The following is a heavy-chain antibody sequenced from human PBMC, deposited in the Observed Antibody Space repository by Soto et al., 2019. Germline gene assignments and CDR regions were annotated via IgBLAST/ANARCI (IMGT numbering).Heavy chain of an antibody. V-gene: IGHV4-59*01. CDR1: GGSISPYY. CDR2: IYSSGST. D-gene: IGHD5-18*01. CDR3: ARDHPHSYGVYYFDY. Sequence: SETLSLTCTVSGGSISPYYWTWVRQPPGKGLEWIGYIYSSGSTHYNPSLQSRVTISADTSKNQVSLKVNSVTAADTAVYYCARDHPHSYGVYYFDYWGQGTPVTVSS. J-gene: IGHJ4*02.